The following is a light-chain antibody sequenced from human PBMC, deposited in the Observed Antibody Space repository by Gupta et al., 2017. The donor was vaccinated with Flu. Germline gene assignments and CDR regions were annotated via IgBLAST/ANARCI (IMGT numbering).Light chain of an antibody. CDR1: QSLLFNSNSKNY. CDR2: WAS. J-gene: IGKJ4*01. V-gene: IGKV4-1*01. CDR3: QQYYATLALT. Sequence: RSSQSLLFNSNSKNYLAWYQQKPGQPPKLLIYWASTRESVVPDRFNGSGSGTDFTLTISGLQAEDVAVYYCQQYYATLALTFGGGTKVEIK.